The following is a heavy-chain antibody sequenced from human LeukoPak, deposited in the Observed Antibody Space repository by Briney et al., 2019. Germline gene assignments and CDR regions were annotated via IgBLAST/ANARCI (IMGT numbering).Heavy chain of an antibody. CDR3: TTHDPINRS. CDR2: IKNKADGGTT. D-gene: IGHD1-1*01. Sequence: GGSLRLSCAASGFTFSSYEMSWVRQAPGKGLEWVGRIKNKADGGTTDYAAPVKGRFTISRDDSKNTLYLQMNSLKTEDTAMYYCTTHDPINRSWGQGTLVTVSS. V-gene: IGHV3-15*01. J-gene: IGHJ4*02. CDR1: GFTFSSYE.